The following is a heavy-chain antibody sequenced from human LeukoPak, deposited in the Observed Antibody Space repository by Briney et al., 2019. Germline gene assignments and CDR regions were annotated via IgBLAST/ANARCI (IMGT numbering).Heavy chain of an antibody. J-gene: IGHJ5*01. Sequence: GGTLRLSCAASGFTFSNFAISWVRQAPGKGLMWVSRIESNGLALYADSVRDRFTISRDNAKNTVYLQMNSLRADDTAMYYCARAVTYFYGSVTYDWFESWGQGTLVTVSS. V-gene: IGHV3-74*01. D-gene: IGHD3-10*01. CDR2: IESNGLA. CDR3: ARAVTYFYGSVTYDWFES. CDR1: GFTFSNFA.